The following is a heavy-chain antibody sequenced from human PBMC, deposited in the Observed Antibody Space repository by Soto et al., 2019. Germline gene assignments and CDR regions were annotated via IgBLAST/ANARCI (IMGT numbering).Heavy chain of an antibody. J-gene: IGHJ4*02. CDR2: MNPNSGNT. CDR1: GYTFTSYD. Sequence: GAAVKFSCKASGYTFTSYDINWVRQATGQGLEWMGWMNPNSGNTGYAQKFQGRVTMTRNTSISTAYMELSSLRSEDTAVYYCARAGTKHFIQFDYWGQGTLVTVSS. CDR3: ARAGTKHFIQFDY. V-gene: IGHV1-8*01. D-gene: IGHD4-17*01.